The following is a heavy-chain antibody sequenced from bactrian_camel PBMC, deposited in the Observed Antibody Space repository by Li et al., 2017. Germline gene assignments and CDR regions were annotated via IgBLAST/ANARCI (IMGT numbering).Heavy chain of an antibody. CDR3: AASGFCHYRDYRVPAN. D-gene: IGHD4*01. J-gene: IGHJ4*01. V-gene: IGHV3S25*01. CDR1: GFIFSNYW. Sequence: QLVESGGGLVQPGGSLTLSCAASGFIFSNYWMHWARQAPGKGLEWVSSTNSRGVSYAVQAVKGRFTISSDNAKNTLYLQMDSLKPEDTAVYYCAASGFCHYRDYRVPANRGQGTQVTVS. CDR2: TNSRGVS.